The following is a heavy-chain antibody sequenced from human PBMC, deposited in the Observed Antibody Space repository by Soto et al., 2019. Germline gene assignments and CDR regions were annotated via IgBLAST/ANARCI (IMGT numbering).Heavy chain of an antibody. CDR3: ARESSPALYYYYFDY. D-gene: IGHD3-10*01. Sequence: SETLSLTCTVSGGSISSYYWSWIRQPPGKGLEWIGYIYYSGSTNYNPSLKSRVTISVDTSKNQFSLKLSPVTAADTAVYYCARESSPALYYYYFDYWGQGTLVTVSS. CDR1: GGSISSYY. CDR2: IYYSGST. J-gene: IGHJ4*02. V-gene: IGHV4-59*01.